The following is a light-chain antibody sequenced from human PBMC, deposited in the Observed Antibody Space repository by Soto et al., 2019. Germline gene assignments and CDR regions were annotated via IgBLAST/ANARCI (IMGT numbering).Light chain of an antibody. Sequence: QSVLTQPPSVSGAPGQRVTISCTGSSSNIGAGYYVHWHQHLPGTAPKLLVYGDSNRPSGVPDRFSGSKSGTSASLAITGLQAEDEADYYCQSYDSSLSGVVFGGGTQLTVL. CDR2: GDS. V-gene: IGLV1-40*01. CDR3: QSYDSSLSGVV. CDR1: SSNIGAGYY. J-gene: IGLJ2*01.